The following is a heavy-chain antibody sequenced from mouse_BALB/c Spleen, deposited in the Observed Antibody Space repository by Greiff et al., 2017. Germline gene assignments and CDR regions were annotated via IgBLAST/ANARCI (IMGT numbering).Heavy chain of an antibody. CDR1: GYTFTSYY. V-gene: IGHV1S81*02. J-gene: IGHJ3*01. CDR2: INPSNGGT. D-gene: IGHD2-3*01. Sequence: QVQLQQSGAELVKPGASVKLSCKASGYTFTSYYMYWVKQRPGQGLEWIGEINPSNGGTNFNEKFKSKATLTVDKSSSTAYMQLSSLTSEDSAVYYCTRSGIYDGYYSAYWGQGTRVTVSA. CDR3: TRSGIYDGYYSAY.